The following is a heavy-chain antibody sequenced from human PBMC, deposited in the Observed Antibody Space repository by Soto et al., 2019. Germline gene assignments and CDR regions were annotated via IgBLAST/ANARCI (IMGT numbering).Heavy chain of an antibody. V-gene: IGHV3-48*01. Sequence: GGSLRLSCAASGFTFSSYRMNWVRQAPGKGLEWVSYISSSSSTIYYADSVKGRFTISRDNAKNSLYLQMNSLRAEDTAVYYCARDIAYYYDSSGGYWGQGTLVTVSS. J-gene: IGHJ4*02. CDR2: ISSSSSTI. D-gene: IGHD3-22*01. CDR1: GFTFSSYR. CDR3: ARDIAYYYDSSGGY.